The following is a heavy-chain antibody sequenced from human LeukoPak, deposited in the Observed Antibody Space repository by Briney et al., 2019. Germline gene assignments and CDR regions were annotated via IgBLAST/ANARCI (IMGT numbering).Heavy chain of an antibody. CDR3: ARHYGERYYYYGMDV. Sequence: SETLSLTCSVSGGSISNYYWSWIRQPPGKGLEWIGYIYYSGNTNINPSLKSRVTISVDTSKNELSLKLSSVTAADTAVYYCARHYGERYYYYGMDVWGQGTTVTVSS. CDR1: GGSISNYY. J-gene: IGHJ6*02. D-gene: IGHD1-1*01. V-gene: IGHV4-59*08. CDR2: IYYSGNT.